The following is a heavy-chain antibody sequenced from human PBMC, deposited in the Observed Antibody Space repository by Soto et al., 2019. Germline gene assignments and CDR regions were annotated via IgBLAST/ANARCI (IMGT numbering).Heavy chain of an antibody. D-gene: IGHD7-27*01. V-gene: IGHV1-69*01. CDR1: GDTFKNCV. J-gene: IGHJ6*02. Sequence: QVQVVQSGVEVRRPGSSVKVSCKASGDTFKNCVISWVRQAPGQGLEWMGGIIPLFGTTDFAQRFQGRLTITTDESTTTAYMALSRLRYEDTATYYCAAELGFWKLSGVWGQGTTVIVSS. CDR2: IIPLFGTT. CDR3: AAELGFWKLSGV.